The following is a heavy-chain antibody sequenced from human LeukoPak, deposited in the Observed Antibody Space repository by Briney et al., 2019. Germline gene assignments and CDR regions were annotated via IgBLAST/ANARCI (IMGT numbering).Heavy chain of an antibody. D-gene: IGHD3-22*01. V-gene: IGHV3-23*01. CDR2: ISGSGGST. J-gene: IGHJ4*02. CDR1: GFTFSSYA. CDR3: AKIRSGYYDGTTKDY. Sequence: PGGSLRLSCAASGFTFSSYAMSWVRQAPGKGLEWVSAISGSGGSTYYADSVKGRFTISRDNSKNTLYLQMNSLRAEDTAVYYCAKIRSGYYDGTTKDYWGQGTLVTVSS.